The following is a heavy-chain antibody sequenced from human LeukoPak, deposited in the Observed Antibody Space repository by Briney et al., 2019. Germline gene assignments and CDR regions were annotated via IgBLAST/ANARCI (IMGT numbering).Heavy chain of an antibody. CDR1: GFTFSSYA. Sequence: PGGSLRLSCAASGFTFSSYAMHWVSQAPGKGLEWVAFISYDGSNKYYADSVKGRLTISRDNSKNTLYLQMNSLRAEDTAVYYCARESQYYDFWSGYYSIGGYYGMDVWGQGTTVTVSS. CDR2: ISYDGSNK. V-gene: IGHV3-30-3*01. D-gene: IGHD3-3*01. CDR3: ARESQYYDFWSGYYSIGGYYGMDV. J-gene: IGHJ6*02.